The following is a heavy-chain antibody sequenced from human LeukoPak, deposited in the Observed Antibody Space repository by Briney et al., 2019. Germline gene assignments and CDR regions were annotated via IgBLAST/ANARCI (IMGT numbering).Heavy chain of an antibody. CDR3: AKVRVAQVVRVDAFDI. CDR2: ISSNGGST. J-gene: IGHJ3*02. D-gene: IGHD6-13*01. V-gene: IGHV3-64*01. CDR1: GFTFSSYA. Sequence: GGSLRLSCAASGFTFSSYAMHWVRQAPGKGLEYVSAISSNGGSTYYANSVKGRFTISRDNSKNMLYMQMNSLRAEDTAVYYCAKVRVAQVVRVDAFDIWGQGTMVTVSS.